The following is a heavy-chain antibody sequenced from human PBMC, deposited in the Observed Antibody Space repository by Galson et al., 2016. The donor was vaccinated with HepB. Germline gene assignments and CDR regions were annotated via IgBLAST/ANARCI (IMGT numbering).Heavy chain of an antibody. CDR1: GSTFTNYG. Sequence: SLRLSCAASGSTFTNYGMNWLRQAPGKGLEWVAYISNDGSKRYFADSVKGRFTISRDNSKSTLYLQMNSLRAGDTAVYYCARAPIEVDGMRHYYYGMDVWGQGTTVTVSS. D-gene: IGHD6-13*01. CDR3: ARAPIEVDGMRHYYYGMDV. V-gene: IGHV3-30*03. CDR2: ISNDGSKR. J-gene: IGHJ6*02.